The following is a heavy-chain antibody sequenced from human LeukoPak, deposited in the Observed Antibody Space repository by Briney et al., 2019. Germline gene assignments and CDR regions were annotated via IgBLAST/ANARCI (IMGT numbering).Heavy chain of an antibody. CDR3: AKVARNSSWPYFEH. V-gene: IGHV3-43*01. Sequence: GGSLRLSYAASGFTLDDNSIYWVCRPPGKGLEWVTLISWNGAATYYADSVRGRFTVSRDNSRKSTFMEMNSLITEDSAMYYCAKVARNSSWPYFEHWGQGTLVTVSS. CDR1: GFTLDDNS. CDR2: ISWNGAAT. D-gene: IGHD3-9*01. J-gene: IGHJ1*01.